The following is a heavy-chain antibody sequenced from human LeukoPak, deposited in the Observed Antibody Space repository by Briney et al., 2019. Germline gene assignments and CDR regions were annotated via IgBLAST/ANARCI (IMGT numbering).Heavy chain of an antibody. CDR1: GFTFDDYA. CDR3: AKAGPWLANDL. D-gene: IGHD6-19*01. Sequence: GGSLRLSCAASGFTFDDYAMHWVRQPPGKGLEWVSLISADGAGTSYANSVKGRFIISRDNSKNLLFLQMNGLRTEDTAFYFCAKAGPWLANDLWGQGILVTVSS. CDR2: ISADGAGT. V-gene: IGHV3-43*02. J-gene: IGHJ5*02.